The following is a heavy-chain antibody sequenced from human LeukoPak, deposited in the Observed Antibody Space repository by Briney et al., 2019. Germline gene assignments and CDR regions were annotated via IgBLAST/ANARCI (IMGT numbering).Heavy chain of an antibody. V-gene: IGHV4-30-4*01. CDR3: ARYYGGNSNFDY. Sequence: SETLSLTCTVSGGSISSGAHYWSWVRQPPGKGLEWIGYISYSGSTYYNPSLKSRVTISIDTSKSQFSLKLSSVTAADTAVYYCARYYGGNSNFDYWGQGPLVTVSS. D-gene: IGHD4-23*01. J-gene: IGHJ4*02. CDR1: GGSISSGAHY. CDR2: ISYSGST.